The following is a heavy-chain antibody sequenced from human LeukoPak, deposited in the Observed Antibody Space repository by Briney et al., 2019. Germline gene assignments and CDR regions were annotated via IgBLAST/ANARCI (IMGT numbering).Heavy chain of an antibody. Sequence: GGSLRLSCAASGFTFSSYEMNWVRQAPGKGLEWVSYISSSGSTIYYADSVKGRFTISRDNAKNSLYLQMNSLRAEDTAVYYCARSYDFWSGSPFSSPHFDYWGQGTLVTVSS. CDR3: ARSYDFWSGSPFSSPHFDY. D-gene: IGHD3-3*01. J-gene: IGHJ4*02. CDR1: GFTFSSYE. V-gene: IGHV3-48*03. CDR2: ISSSGSTI.